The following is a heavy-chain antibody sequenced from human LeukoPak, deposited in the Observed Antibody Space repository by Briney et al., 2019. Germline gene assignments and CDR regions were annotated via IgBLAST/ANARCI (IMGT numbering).Heavy chain of an antibody. Sequence: SETLSLTCAVYGGSFSGYYWGWIRQPPGKGLEWIGYIYYSGSTNYNPSLKSRVTISVDTSKNQFSLKLSSVTAADTAVYYCARFAGADDYPYYYYGMDVWGQGTTVTVSS. CDR2: IYYSGST. CDR3: ARFAGADDYPYYYYGMDV. V-gene: IGHV4-59*01. J-gene: IGHJ6*02. CDR1: GGSFSGYY. D-gene: IGHD5-12*01.